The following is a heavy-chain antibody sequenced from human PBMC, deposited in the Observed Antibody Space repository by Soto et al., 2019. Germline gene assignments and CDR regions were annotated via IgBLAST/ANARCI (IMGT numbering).Heavy chain of an antibody. CDR2: IYYSGST. J-gene: IGHJ5*02. V-gene: IGHV4-39*01. CDR3: ARATVTMNWFDP. Sequence: QLQLQESGPGLVKPSETLSLTCSVSGGSISSRSYYWGWIRQPPGKGLEWIGSIYYSGSTYYNPSLKSRVTISVDTSKNQFSLKLSSVTAADTAVYYCARATVTMNWFDPWGQGTLVTVSS. CDR1: GGSISSRSYY. D-gene: IGHD4-17*01.